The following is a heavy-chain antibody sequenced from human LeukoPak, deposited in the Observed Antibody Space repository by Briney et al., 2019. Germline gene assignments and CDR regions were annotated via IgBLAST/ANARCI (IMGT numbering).Heavy chain of an antibody. CDR2: IKQDGSDK. Sequence: GGSLRLSCAASGFTFSSYWMAWVRQAPGKGLEWVASIKQDGSDKYYVDSVKGRFTISRDNAKNSLYLQMNSLRAEDTAVYYCARDLWGGSGSGFDYWGQGTLVTVSS. CDR3: ARDLWGGSGSGFDY. J-gene: IGHJ4*02. D-gene: IGHD3-10*01. CDR1: GFTFSSYW. V-gene: IGHV3-7*04.